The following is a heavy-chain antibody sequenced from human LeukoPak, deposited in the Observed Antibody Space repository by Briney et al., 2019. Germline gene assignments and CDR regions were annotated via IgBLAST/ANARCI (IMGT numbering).Heavy chain of an antibody. J-gene: IGHJ4*02. CDR1: GGSISSGVYY. V-gene: IGHV4-31*03. CDR3: ARFLGFGYYADY. D-gene: IGHD3-3*01. CDR2: IYYSGST. Sequence: SETLSLTCTVSGGSISSGVYYWSWIRQHPGKGLEWIGYIYYSGSTYYNPSPKSRVTISVDTSKNQFSLKLSSVTAADTAVYYCARFLGFGYYADYWGQGTLVTVSS.